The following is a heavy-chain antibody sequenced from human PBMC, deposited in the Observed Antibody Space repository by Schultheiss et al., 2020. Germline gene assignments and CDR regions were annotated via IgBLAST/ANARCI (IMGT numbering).Heavy chain of an antibody. Sequence: GGSLRLSCAASGFTFSSYWMHWVRQAPGKGLVWVSRINSDGSSTSYADSVKGRFTISRDNAKNTLYLQMNSLRAEDTAVYYCARDRLVPAAMGYYYYYYGMDVWGQGTTVTVTS. CDR3: ARDRLVPAAMGYYYYYYGMDV. CDR2: INSDGSST. V-gene: IGHV3-74*01. D-gene: IGHD2-2*01. J-gene: IGHJ6*02. CDR1: GFTFSSYW.